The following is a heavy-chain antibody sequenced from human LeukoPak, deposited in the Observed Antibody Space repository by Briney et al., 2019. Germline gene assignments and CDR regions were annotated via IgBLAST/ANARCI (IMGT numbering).Heavy chain of an antibody. D-gene: IGHD3-3*01. V-gene: IGHV1-18*01. CDR3: ARAPRYDFWSGYYTDFDY. J-gene: IGHJ4*02. Sequence: ASVKVSCKASGYTFTSYGISWVRQAPGQGLEWMGWISAYNGNTNYAQKLQGRVTMTTDTSTSTAYMELRSLRSDDTAVYYCARAPRYDFWSGYYTDFDYWGRGTLVTVSS. CDR2: ISAYNGNT. CDR1: GYTFTSYG.